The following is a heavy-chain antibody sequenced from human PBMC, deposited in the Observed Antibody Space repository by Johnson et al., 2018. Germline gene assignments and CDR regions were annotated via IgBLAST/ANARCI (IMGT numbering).Heavy chain of an antibody. CDR3: AKDRVVITNYYYFGMDV. Sequence: QVQLVQSGGGVVQPGGSLRLSCAASGFTFSSYGMHWVRQAPGKGLEWVAVISYDGSNKYYADSVKGRFTISRDNSKSTLYLQMNSLGAEDTAVYYCAKDRVVITNYYYFGMDVWGQGTTVTVSS. D-gene: IGHD3-22*01. CDR1: GFTFSSYG. CDR2: ISYDGSNK. V-gene: IGHV3-30*18. J-gene: IGHJ6*02.